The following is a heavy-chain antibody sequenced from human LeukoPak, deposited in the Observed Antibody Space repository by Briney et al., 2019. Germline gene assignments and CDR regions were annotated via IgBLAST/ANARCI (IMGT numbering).Heavy chain of an antibody. V-gene: IGHV1-69*04. J-gene: IGHJ4*02. D-gene: IGHD4-17*01. Sequence: ASVKVSCKASGGTFSSYAISWVRQAPGQGLEWMGRIIPIFGIANYAQKFQGRVTITADKSTSTAYTELSSLRSEDTAVYYCAWTFGDPEKYWGQGTLVTVSS. CDR3: AWTFGDPEKY. CDR2: IIPIFGIA. CDR1: GGTFSSYA.